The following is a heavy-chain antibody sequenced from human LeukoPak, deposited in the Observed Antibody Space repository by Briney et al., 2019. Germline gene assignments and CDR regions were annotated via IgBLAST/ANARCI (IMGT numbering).Heavy chain of an antibody. J-gene: IGHJ5*02. D-gene: IGHD1-14*01. V-gene: IGHV3-7*01. CDR2: IKQDGSEK. CDR1: GFTFSSYA. CDR3: ARAAQPGFDP. Sequence: GGSLRLSCAASGFTFSSYAMSWVRQAPGKGLEWVANIKQDGSEKYYVDSVKGRFTISRDNAKNSLYLQMNSLRAEDTAVYYCARAAQPGFDPWGQGTLVTVSS.